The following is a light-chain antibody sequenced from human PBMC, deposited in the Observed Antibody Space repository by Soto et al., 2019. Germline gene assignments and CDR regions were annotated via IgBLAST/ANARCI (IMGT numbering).Light chain of an antibody. CDR2: GES. CDR1: QSVSSN. Sequence: EVLMTQSPATLSVSPGEIATLSCRAIQSVSSNLAGYQQKPGQAPRLLIYGESTRATGIPARLSGSGSGTDFTITISSMQSDDFSVFYCQKYNNGXPYTVGRGTKV. J-gene: IGKJ4*01. V-gene: IGKV3-15*01. CDR3: QKYNNGXPYT.